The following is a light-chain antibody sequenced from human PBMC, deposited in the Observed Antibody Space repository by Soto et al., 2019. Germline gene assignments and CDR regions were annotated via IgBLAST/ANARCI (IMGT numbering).Light chain of an antibody. Sequence: DIQMTQSPSSLSASVGDRVTITCQASQDISIYLHWYQQRPGKAPNLLIYDASNLETGVPTRFSGSGSGTNFTFTISSLQNEDFATYYRQQYENLPLTFGGGTKVDIK. CDR2: DAS. CDR1: QDISIY. J-gene: IGKJ4*01. CDR3: QQYENLPLT. V-gene: IGKV1-33*01.